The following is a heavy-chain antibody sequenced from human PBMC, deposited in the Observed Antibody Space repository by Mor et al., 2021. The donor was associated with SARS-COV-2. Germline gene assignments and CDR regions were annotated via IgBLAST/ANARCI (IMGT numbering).Heavy chain of an antibody. V-gene: IGHV3-23*01. D-gene: IGHD6-13*01. J-gene: IGHJ4*02. CDR3: AIAIGAAARLSPFDF. Sequence: GRFTISRDNSKNSLYLQMNFLRAEDTAVYYCAIAIGAAARLSPFDFWGQGTPVTVSS.